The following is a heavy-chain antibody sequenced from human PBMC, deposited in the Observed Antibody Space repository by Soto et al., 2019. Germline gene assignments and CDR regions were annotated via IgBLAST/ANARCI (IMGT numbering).Heavy chain of an antibody. D-gene: IGHD3-3*01. CDR1: GGSISSYY. J-gene: IGHJ6*03. CDR2: IYYSGST. CDR3: ARRGYDFWSGYSKKHYYYYYYMDV. Sequence: SETLSLTCTVSGGSISSYYGSWIRQPPGKGLEWIGYIYYSGSTNYNPSLKSRVTISVDTSKNQFSLKLSSVTAADTAVYYCARRGYDFWSGYSKKHYYYYYYMDVWGKGTTVTVSS. V-gene: IGHV4-59*08.